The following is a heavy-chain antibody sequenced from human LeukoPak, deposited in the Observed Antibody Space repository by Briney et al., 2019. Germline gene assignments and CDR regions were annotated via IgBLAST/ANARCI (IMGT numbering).Heavy chain of an antibody. V-gene: IGHV3-30*03. CDR2: ISYDGSNK. J-gene: IGHJ6*02. CDR1: GFTFSSYG. CDR3: TRDLMDYDVSTGLHHYYMDV. D-gene: IGHD3-9*01. Sequence: GGSLRLSCAASGFTFSSYGMHWVRQAPGKGLEWVAVISYDGSNKYYADSVKGRFAISRDNSKNTLYLQMNSLRVEDTAVYYCTRDLMDYDVSTGLHHYYMDVWAKGPRSPSP.